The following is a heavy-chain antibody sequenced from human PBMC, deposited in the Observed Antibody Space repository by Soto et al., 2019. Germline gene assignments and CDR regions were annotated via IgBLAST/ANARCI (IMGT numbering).Heavy chain of an antibody. CDR2: INHSGST. CDR3: ARGVSYGDYGEIDY. D-gene: IGHD4-17*01. V-gene: IGHV4-34*01. CDR1: GGSFSGYY. Sequence: SETLSLTCAVYGGSFSGYYWSWIRQPPGKGLEWIGEINHSGSTNYNPSLKSRVTISVDTSKNQFSLKLSSVTAADTAVYYCARGVSYGDYGEIDYWGQGTLVTVSS. J-gene: IGHJ4*02.